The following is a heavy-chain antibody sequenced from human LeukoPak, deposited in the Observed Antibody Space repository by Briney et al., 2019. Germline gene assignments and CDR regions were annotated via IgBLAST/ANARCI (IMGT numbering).Heavy chain of an antibody. V-gene: IGHV3-21*01. D-gene: IGHD6-19*01. CDR1: GFTFSSYS. CDR3: AGGSSGWDLDN. Sequence: KPGGSLRLSCAASGFTFSSYSMNWVRQAPGKGLEWVSSISSSSSYIYYADSVKGRFTISRDNAKNSLYPQMNSLRAEDTAEYYCAGGSSGWDLDNWGQGTLVTVSS. J-gene: IGHJ4*02. CDR2: ISSSSSYI.